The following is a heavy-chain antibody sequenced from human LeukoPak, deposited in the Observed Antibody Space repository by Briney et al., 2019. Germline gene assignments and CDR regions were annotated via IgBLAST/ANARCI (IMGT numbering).Heavy chain of an antibody. CDR2: INSDGSST. CDR1: GFTFSSYW. J-gene: IGHJ4*02. CDR3: ARALAYYYDLLDY. V-gene: IGHV3-74*01. Sequence: GGSLRLSCAASGFTFSSYWMHWVRQAPGKGLEWVSRINSDGSSTSYADSVKGRFTISRDNAKNTLYLQMNSLRAEDTAVYYCARALAYYYDLLDYWGQGTLVTVSS. D-gene: IGHD3-22*01.